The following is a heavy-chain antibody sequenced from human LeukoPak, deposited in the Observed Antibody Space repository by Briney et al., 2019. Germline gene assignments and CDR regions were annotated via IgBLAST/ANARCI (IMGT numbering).Heavy chain of an antibody. V-gene: IGHV1-2*06. CDR1: GYTFTGYY. Sequence: ASVKVSCKASGYTFTGYYMHWVRQAPGQGLEWMGRINPNSGGTNYAQKFQGRVTMTRDTSISTAYMELSRLRSDDTAVYYCARDLGYYDSSGYTQGDYWGQGTLVTVSP. CDR3: ARDLGYYDSSGYTQGDY. J-gene: IGHJ4*02. D-gene: IGHD3-22*01. CDR2: INPNSGGT.